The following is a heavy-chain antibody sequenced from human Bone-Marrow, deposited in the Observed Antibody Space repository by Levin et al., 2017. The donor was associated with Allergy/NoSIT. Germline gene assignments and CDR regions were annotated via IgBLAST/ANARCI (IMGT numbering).Heavy chain of an antibody. J-gene: IGHJ4*02. CDR3: ARIRSSSGGFDY. V-gene: IGHV3-74*01. D-gene: IGHD6-6*01. Sequence: GESLKISCAASGFTFSSYWMHWVRQAPGKGLVWVSRINSDGSSTSYADSVKGRFTISRDNAKNTLYLQMNSLRAEDTAVYYCARIRSSSGGFDYWGQGTLVTVSS. CDR1: GFTFSSYW. CDR2: INSDGSST.